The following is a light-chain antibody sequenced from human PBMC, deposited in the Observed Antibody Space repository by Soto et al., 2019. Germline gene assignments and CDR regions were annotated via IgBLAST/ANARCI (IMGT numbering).Light chain of an antibody. CDR3: CSYAGRYLMV. Sequence: QSVLTQPRSVSGSPGQSVTISCTGTSSDVGGYNYVSWYQQHPGKTPKLMIYDVSKRPSGVPDRFSGSKSGNTASLTISGLQAEDEADYYCCSYAGRYLMVFGGGTKLTVL. CDR1: SSDVGGYNY. J-gene: IGLJ2*01. V-gene: IGLV2-11*01. CDR2: DVS.